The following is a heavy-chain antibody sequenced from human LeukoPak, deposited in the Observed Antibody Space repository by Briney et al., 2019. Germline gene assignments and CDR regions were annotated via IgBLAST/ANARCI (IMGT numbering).Heavy chain of an antibody. D-gene: IGHD1-7*01. Sequence: GGSLRLSCAASGFTFSSYSMNWVRQAPGKGLEWVSSISSSSSYIYYADSVKGRFTISRDNAKNSLYLQMNSLRAEDTAVYYCARGDNWDFYYFDYWGQGTLVTVSS. CDR2: ISSSSSYI. CDR3: ARGDNWDFYYFDY. V-gene: IGHV3-21*01. J-gene: IGHJ4*02. CDR1: GFTFSSYS.